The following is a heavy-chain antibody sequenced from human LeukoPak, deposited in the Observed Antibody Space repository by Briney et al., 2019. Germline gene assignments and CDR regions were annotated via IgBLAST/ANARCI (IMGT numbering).Heavy chain of an antibody. Sequence: SETLSLTCTVSGGSISSGDYYWSWIRQHPGKGLEWIGYIYYGGSTYYNPSLKSRVTISVDTSKNQFSLKLSSVTAADTAVYYCARGSNVPAAIPGYFDYWGQGTLVTVSS. CDR1: GGSISSGDYY. V-gene: IGHV4-31*03. J-gene: IGHJ4*02. D-gene: IGHD2-2*02. CDR2: IYYGGST. CDR3: ARGSNVPAAIPGYFDY.